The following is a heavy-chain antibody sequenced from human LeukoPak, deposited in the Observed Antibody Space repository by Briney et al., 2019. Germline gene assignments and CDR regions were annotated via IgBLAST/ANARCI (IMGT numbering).Heavy chain of an antibody. CDR1: GGSISSGG. V-gene: IGHV3-30-3*01. CDR2: ISYDGSNK. J-gene: IGHJ3*02. D-gene: IGHD2-15*01. CDR3: ARVRCSGGSCYPARDAFDI. Sequence: LSLTCTVSGGSISSGGYSWSWIRQAPGQGLEWVAVISYDGSNKYYADSVKGRFTISRDNSKNTLYLQMNSLRAEDTAVYYCARVRCSGGSCYPARDAFDIWGQGTMVTVSS.